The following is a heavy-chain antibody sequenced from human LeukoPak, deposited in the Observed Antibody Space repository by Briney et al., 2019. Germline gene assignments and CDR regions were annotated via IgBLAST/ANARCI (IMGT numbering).Heavy chain of an antibody. Sequence: GGSLGLSCAASGFIFSSYAMSWVRQAPGKGLEWVSAISGSGGSTYYADSVKGRFTISRDNSKNTLYLQMNSLRAEDTAVYYCATTLDYYDSSGYVMYYFDYWGQGTLVTVSS. D-gene: IGHD3-22*01. J-gene: IGHJ4*02. CDR3: ATTLDYYDSSGYVMYYFDY. V-gene: IGHV3-23*01. CDR2: ISGSGGST. CDR1: GFIFSSYA.